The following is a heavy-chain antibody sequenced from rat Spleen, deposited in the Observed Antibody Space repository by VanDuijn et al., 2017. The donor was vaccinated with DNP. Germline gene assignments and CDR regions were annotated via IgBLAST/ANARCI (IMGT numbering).Heavy chain of an antibody. CDR1: GYSITNNY. J-gene: IGHJ2*01. CDR2: ISYSGST. V-gene: IGHV3-1*01. D-gene: IGHD1-2*01. CDR3: ARSVYYYSSYIPFDH. Sequence: EVQLQESGPGLVKPSQSLSLTCSVTGYSITNNYWAWIRKFPGDKMEWMGYISYSGSTAYNPSLKGRISITSETSKNQFFLQLNSVITEDTATYYCARSVYYYSSYIPFDHWGQGVMVTVSS.